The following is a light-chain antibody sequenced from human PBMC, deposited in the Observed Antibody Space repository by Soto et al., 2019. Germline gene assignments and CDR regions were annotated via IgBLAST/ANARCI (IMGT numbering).Light chain of an antibody. CDR2: GAS. J-gene: IGKJ2*01. Sequence: EIVMTQSPATLSVSPGERATLSCRASQSVSSNLAWYQQKPGQAPRLLIYGASTRATGIPDRFSGSGSGTEFHLTISSLQSEDFAVYYCQQYNNWPPYTFGQGTKLEIK. V-gene: IGKV3-15*01. CDR3: QQYNNWPPYT. CDR1: QSVSSN.